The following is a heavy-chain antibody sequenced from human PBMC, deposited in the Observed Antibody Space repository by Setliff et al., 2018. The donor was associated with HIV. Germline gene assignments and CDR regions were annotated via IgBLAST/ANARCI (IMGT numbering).Heavy chain of an antibody. J-gene: IGHJ6*03. V-gene: IGHV5-51*01. CDR2: IYPGDSNT. CDR3: ARTGYSSSWGRFSGYYYYMDV. Sequence: GESLTISCKGSGYSFTSYWIDWVRQMPGKGLEWMEIIYPGDSNTRYSPSLQGQVTISADKSISTAYLQWNSLKASDTAMYYCARTGYSSSWGRFSGYYYYMDVWGKGTTVTVSS. CDR1: GYSFTSYW. D-gene: IGHD6-13*01.